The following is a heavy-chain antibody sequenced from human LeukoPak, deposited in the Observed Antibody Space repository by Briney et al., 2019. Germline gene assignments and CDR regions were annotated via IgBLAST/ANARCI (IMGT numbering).Heavy chain of an antibody. CDR3: AKGGYTSYFDY. Sequence: GGSLRLSCAASGFTFSSYSMSWVRQAPGKGLEWVSNIRGSDITTFYADPVTGRFTISRDNSKNTLYLQMNSLRAEDTAIYFCAKGGYTSYFDYWGQGALVTVSS. CDR1: GFTFSSYS. CDR2: IRGSDITT. J-gene: IGHJ4*02. V-gene: IGHV3-23*01. D-gene: IGHD2-2*02.